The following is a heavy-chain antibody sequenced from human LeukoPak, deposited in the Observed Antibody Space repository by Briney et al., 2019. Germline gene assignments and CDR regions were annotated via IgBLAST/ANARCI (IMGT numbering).Heavy chain of an antibody. J-gene: IGHJ6*02. CDR3: ARDWGDTAMGYYYYYGMDV. CDR1: GGTFSSYA. CDR2: ISAYNGNT. Sequence: ASVKVSCKASGGTFSSYAISWVRQAPGQGLEWMGWISAYNGNTNYAQKLQGRVTMTTDTSTSTAYMELRSLRSDDTAVYFCARDWGDTAMGYYYYYGMDVWGQGTTVTVSS. V-gene: IGHV1-18*01. D-gene: IGHD5-18*01.